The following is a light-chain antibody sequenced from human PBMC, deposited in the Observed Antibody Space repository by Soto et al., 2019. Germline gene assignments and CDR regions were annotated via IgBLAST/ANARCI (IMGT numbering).Light chain of an antibody. CDR2: DAS. V-gene: IGKV1-5*01. Sequence: DIQMTQSPSSLSASVGDRVTITCRASQSISIYLNWYQQKPGKAPKLLVYDASSLESGVPSRFSGSGSGTEFTLTISSLQPDDFATYYCRQYNTFPLTFGGGTKVDIK. CDR1: QSISIY. J-gene: IGKJ4*01. CDR3: RQYNTFPLT.